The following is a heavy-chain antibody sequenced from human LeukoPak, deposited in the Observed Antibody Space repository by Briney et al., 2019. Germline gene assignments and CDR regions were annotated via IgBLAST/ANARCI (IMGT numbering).Heavy chain of an antibody. CDR1: GFTFSSFAV. D-gene: IGHD3-3*01. V-gene: IGHV4-30-2*03. CDR2: VYNSANT. J-gene: IGHJ4*02. CDR3: AKVITLFGVVIGPHFDY. Sequence: LRLSCAASGFTFSSFAVSWVRQPPGKGLEWIGSVYNSANTYYNPSLKSRVTISVATSKSQFSLKLSSVTAADTAVYYCAKVITLFGVVIGPHFDYWGQGTLVTVSS.